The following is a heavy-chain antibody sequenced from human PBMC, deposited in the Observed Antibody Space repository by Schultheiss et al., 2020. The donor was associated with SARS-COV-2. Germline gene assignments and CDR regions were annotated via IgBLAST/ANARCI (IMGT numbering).Heavy chain of an antibody. CDR3: TVFTIFELVDY. V-gene: IGHV3-15*07. D-gene: IGHD3-3*01. CDR1: GFTFSSYG. CDR2: IKSKTDGGTT. J-gene: IGHJ4*02. Sequence: GGSLRLSCAASGFTFSSYGMHWVRQAPGKGLEWVGRIKSKTDGGTTDYAAPVKGRFTISRDDSKNTLYLQMNSLKTEDTAVYYCTVFTIFELVDYWGQGTLVTDSS.